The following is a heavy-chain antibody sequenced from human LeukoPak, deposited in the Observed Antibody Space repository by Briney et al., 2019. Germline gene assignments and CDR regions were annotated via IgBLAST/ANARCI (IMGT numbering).Heavy chain of an antibody. CDR2: INPNSGGT. Sequence: ASVKVSCKASGYTFTGYYMHWVRQAPGQGLEWMGWINPNSGGTNYAQKFQGRVTMTRDTSISTAYMELSGLRSDDTAVYYCARDIVVVVAAEPDYYYYMDVWGKGTTVTVSS. CDR3: ARDIVVVVAAEPDYYYYMDV. CDR1: GYTFTGYY. J-gene: IGHJ6*03. V-gene: IGHV1-2*02. D-gene: IGHD2-15*01.